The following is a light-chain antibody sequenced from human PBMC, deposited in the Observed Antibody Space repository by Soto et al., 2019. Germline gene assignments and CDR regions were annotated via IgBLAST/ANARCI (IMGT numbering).Light chain of an antibody. Sequence: QSALTQPASVSGSPGQSITISCTGTSTDVGAYDYVSWYQQHPGKAPKLMIYEVSNRPSGVSHRFSGSKSGNTASLTISGLQAEDEADYYCNSYTSTTTQVFGGGTKVTVL. V-gene: IGLV2-14*01. CDR1: STDVGAYDY. CDR3: NSYTSTTTQV. J-gene: IGLJ3*02. CDR2: EVS.